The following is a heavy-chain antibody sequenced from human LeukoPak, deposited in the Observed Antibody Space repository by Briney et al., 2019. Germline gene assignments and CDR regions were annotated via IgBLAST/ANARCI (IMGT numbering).Heavy chain of an antibody. CDR1: GFTFSSYA. CDR3: AELGITMIGGV. V-gene: IGHV3-48*03. Sequence: GGSLRLTCAASGFTFSSYAMSWVRQAPGRGLEWVSYISSSGSTIYYADSVKGRFTISRDNAKNSLYLQMNSLRAEDTAVYYCAELGITMIGGVWGKGTTVTISS. J-gene: IGHJ6*04. CDR2: ISSSGSTI. D-gene: IGHD3-10*02.